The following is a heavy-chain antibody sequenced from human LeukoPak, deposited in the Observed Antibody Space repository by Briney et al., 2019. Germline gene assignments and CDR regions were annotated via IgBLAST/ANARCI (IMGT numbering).Heavy chain of an antibody. V-gene: IGHV4-30-2*01. CDR3: ARRGGSADAFDI. CDR1: GGSISSGGYS. J-gene: IGHJ3*02. D-gene: IGHD3-10*01. CDR2: IYHSGST. Sequence: SQTLSLTCAVSGGSISSGGYSWSWIRQPPGQGLEWIGYIYHSGSTYYNPSPKSRVTISVDRSKNQFSLKLSSVTAADTAVYYCARRGGSADAFDIWGQGTMVTVSS.